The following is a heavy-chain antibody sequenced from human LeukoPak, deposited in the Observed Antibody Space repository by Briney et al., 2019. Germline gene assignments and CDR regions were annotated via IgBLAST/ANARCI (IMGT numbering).Heavy chain of an antibody. Sequence: PGGFLRLSCAASGFTFSSYSMNWVRQAPGKGLEWVSSISSSSSYIYYADSVKGRFTISRDNAKNSLYLQMNSLRAEDTAVYYCARGRQSAAADSMEPRWFDPWGQGTLVTVSS. CDR2: ISSSSSYI. CDR1: GFTFSSYS. CDR3: ARGRQSAAADSMEPRWFDP. V-gene: IGHV3-21*01. J-gene: IGHJ5*02. D-gene: IGHD6-13*01.